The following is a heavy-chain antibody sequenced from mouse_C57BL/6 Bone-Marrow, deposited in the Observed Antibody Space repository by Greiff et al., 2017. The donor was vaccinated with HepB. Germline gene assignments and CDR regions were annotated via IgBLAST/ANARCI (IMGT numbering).Heavy chain of an antibody. Sequence: QVQLQQPGAELVMPGASVKLSCKASGYTFTSYGISWVKQRTGQGLEWIGEIYPRSGNTYYNEKFKGKATLTADKSSGTAYMELRSLTSEDSAVYFCARWLRLRHYYAMDYWGQGTSVTVSS. D-gene: IGHD3-2*02. CDR3: ARWLRLRHYYAMDY. CDR1: GYTFTSYG. V-gene: IGHV1-81*01. J-gene: IGHJ4*01. CDR2: IYPRSGNT.